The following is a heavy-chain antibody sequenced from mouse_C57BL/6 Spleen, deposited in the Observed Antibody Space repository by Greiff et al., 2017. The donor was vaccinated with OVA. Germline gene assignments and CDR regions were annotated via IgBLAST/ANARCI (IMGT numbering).Heavy chain of an antibody. CDR3: ARSGANWEAMDY. CDR2: IYPGSGNT. Sequence: QVQLQQSGAELVRPGASVKLSCKASGYTFTDYYINWVKQRPGQGLEWIARIYPGSGNTYYNEKFTGKATLTAEKSSSTAYMQLSSLTSEDSAVYFCARSGANWEAMDYWGQGTSVTVSS. J-gene: IGHJ4*01. D-gene: IGHD4-1*01. V-gene: IGHV1-76*01. CDR1: GYTFTDYY.